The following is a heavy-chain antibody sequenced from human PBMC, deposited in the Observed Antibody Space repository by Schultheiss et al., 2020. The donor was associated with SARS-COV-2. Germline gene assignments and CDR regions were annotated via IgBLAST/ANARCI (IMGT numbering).Heavy chain of an antibody. J-gene: IGHJ6*03. Sequence: SQTLSLTCTVSGGSISSSSYYWGWIRQPPGKGLEWIGSIYYSGSTYYNPSLKSRVTISVDTSKNQFSLKLSSVTAADTAVYYCARGVPRVVVVPAATGGGYYYMDVWGKGTTVTVSS. V-gene: IGHV4-39*01. CDR2: IYYSGST. CDR3: ARGVPRVVVVPAATGGGYYYMDV. D-gene: IGHD2-2*01. CDR1: GGSISSSSYY.